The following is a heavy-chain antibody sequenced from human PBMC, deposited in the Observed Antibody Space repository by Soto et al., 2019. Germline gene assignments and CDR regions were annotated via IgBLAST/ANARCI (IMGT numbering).Heavy chain of an antibody. V-gene: IGHV3-11*01. CDR3: ARDPKHPAHFDY. CDR1: GFTFSDYY. Sequence: SMRLSCAASGFTFSDYYMSWIRQAPGKGLEWVSYISSGGSTIYYADSVKGRFTISRDNAKNSLYLQMNSLRAEDTAVYYCARDPKHPAHFDYWGQGTLVTVSS. J-gene: IGHJ4*02. CDR2: ISSGGSTI.